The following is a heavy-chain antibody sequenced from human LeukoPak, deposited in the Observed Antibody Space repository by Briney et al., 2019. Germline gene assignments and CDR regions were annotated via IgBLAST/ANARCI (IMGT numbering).Heavy chain of an antibody. J-gene: IGHJ6*03. Sequence: SQTLSLTCAISGDSVSSNSAAWNWIRQSPSRGLEWLGRTYYRSKWYNDYAVSVKSRITINPDTSKNQFSLQLNSVTPEDTAVYYCALQGSPQPNYYYYYMDVWGKGTTVTVSS. CDR3: ALQGSPQPNYYYYYMDV. V-gene: IGHV6-1*01. CDR2: TYYRSKWYN. D-gene: IGHD1-1*01. CDR1: GDSVSSNSAA.